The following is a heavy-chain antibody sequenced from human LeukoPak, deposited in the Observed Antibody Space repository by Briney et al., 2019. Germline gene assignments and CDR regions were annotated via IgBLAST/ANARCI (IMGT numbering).Heavy chain of an antibody. Sequence: PGASLRLSCEASGFKFGTYAMTWVRQAPGKGLEWVSTLSGTGGSTYYADSVKGRFTISRDNSENTLFLQMNSLKAEDTAIYYCANNRRVEATPVDYWGQGTLVTVSS. V-gene: IGHV3-23*01. J-gene: IGHJ4*02. CDR3: ANNRRVEATPVDY. CDR1: GFKFGTYA. CDR2: LSGTGGST. D-gene: IGHD2-15*01.